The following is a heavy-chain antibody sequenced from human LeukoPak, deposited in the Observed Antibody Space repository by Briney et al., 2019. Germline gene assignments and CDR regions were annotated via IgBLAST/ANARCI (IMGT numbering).Heavy chain of an antibody. CDR1: GGSISSYY. CDR2: IYYSGST. V-gene: IGHV4-59*01. CDR3: AREYGSSEEAFDI. Sequence: PSETLSLTCTVSGGSISSYYWSWIRQPPGKGLEWIGYIYYSGSTNYNPSLKSRVTISVDTSKNQFSLKLSSVTAADTAVYYCAREYGSSEEAFDIWGQGTMVTVSS. J-gene: IGHJ3*02. D-gene: IGHD3-10*01.